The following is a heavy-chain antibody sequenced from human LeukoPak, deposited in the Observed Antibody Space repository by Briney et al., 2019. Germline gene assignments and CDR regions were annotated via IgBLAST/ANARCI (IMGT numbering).Heavy chain of an antibody. CDR2: MNPNSGNT. Sequence: AASVKVSCKASGYTFTSYDINWVRQATGQGLEWMGWMNPNSGNTGYAQKFQGRVTTTRNTSISTAYMELSSLRSEDTAVYYCARGPITMVRGVISDYWGQGTLVTVSS. CDR1: GYTFTSYD. J-gene: IGHJ4*02. V-gene: IGHV1-8*01. D-gene: IGHD3-10*01. CDR3: ARGPITMVRGVISDY.